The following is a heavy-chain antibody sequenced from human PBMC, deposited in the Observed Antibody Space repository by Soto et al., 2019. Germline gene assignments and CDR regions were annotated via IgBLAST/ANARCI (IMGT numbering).Heavy chain of an antibody. CDR1: GLTFSIYG. CDR2: ISFDGSNK. V-gene: IGHV3-30*18. Sequence: QVQLVESGGGGFQPGRSLRLSCEPSGLTFSIYGLHGFPKFQAKGLWRVAVISFDGSNKYYADSVKGRFTISRDNSKNTLYLQMNSLRAEDTVVYYCAKDQEHYYDSSGYAPSDYWGQGTLVTVSS. J-gene: IGHJ4*02. D-gene: IGHD3-22*01. CDR3: AKDQEHYYDSSGYAPSDY.